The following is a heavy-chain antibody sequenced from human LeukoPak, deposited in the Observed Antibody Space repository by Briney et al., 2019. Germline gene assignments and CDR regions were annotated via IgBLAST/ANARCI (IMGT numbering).Heavy chain of an antibody. CDR2: INPNSGGT. D-gene: IGHD3-3*01. CDR1: GYTFTGYY. Sequence: ASVKVSCKASGYTFTGYYMHWVRQAPGRGLEWMGWINPNSGGTNYAQKFQGRVTMTRDTSISTAYMELSRLRSDDTAVYYCARGPRSQYYDFWSGYYVQYFQHWGQGTLVTVSS. CDR3: ARGPRSQYYDFWSGYYVQYFQH. V-gene: IGHV1-2*02. J-gene: IGHJ1*01.